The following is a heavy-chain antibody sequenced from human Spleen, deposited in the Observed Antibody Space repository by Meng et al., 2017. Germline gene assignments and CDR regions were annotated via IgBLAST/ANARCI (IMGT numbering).Heavy chain of an antibody. CDR2: INTDGSTT. J-gene: IGHJ1*01. V-gene: IGHV3-74*01. CDR1: GFTFSGHW. CDR3: TNDRLNH. Sequence: GGSLRLSCADSGFTFSGHWMHWVRQAPGKGLVWVSRINTDGSTTTYADSVKGRFTISRDNAKNTLYLQMNSLRAEDTAVYYCTNDRLNHWGQGTLVTVSS. D-gene: IGHD1-1*01.